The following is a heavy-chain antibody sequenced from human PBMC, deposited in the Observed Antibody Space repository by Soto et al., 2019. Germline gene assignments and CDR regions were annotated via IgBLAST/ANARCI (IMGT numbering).Heavy chain of an antibody. D-gene: IGHD6-19*01. CDR1: TESLRGYY. V-gene: IGHV4-34*01. CDR2: ISQSGFT. J-gene: IGHJ5*02. Sequence: QVQLQQRGAGLLRPSETLSLTCAVSTESLRGYYWTWIRQSPGKGLEWIGEISQSGFTNYNPSLGSRVTLSVDTSKSEFSLHLTSMTAADTALYYCVRGLFSSGWYSYFDPWGQGTPVTVSS. CDR3: VRGLFSSGWYSYFDP.